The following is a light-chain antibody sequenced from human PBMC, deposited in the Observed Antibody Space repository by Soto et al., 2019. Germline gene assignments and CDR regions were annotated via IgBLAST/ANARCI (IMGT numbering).Light chain of an antibody. V-gene: IGLV2-14*01. CDR3: GSYATGGAYV. CDR1: SSDVGGYNA. Sequence: SALTQPASVSGSPGQSITHSCTGTSSDVGGYNAVSWYQQHPGKAPKLMIYDVTNRPSGASNRFSGSKSGNTASLTISGLQAEDEADYYCGSYATGGAYVFGTGTKVTVL. CDR2: DVT. J-gene: IGLJ1*01.